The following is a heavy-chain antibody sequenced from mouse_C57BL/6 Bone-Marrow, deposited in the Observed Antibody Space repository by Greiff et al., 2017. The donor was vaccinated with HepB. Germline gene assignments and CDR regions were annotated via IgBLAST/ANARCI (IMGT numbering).Heavy chain of an antibody. CDR2: IYPGSGST. D-gene: IGHD2-10*02. Sequence: QVQLQQPGAELVKPGASVKMSCKASGYTFTSYWITWVKQRPGQGLEWIGDIYPGSGSTNYNEKFKSKATLSVDTSSSTAYMQLSSLTSEDSAVYYCAPSRGDYAMDYWGQGTSVTVSS. J-gene: IGHJ4*01. CDR3: APSRGDYAMDY. CDR1: GYTFTSYW. V-gene: IGHV1-55*01.